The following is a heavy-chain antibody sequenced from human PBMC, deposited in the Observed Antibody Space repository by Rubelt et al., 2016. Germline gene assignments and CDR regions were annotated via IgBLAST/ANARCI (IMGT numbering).Heavy chain of an antibody. D-gene: IGHD1-26*01. CDR1: GYTFTSYG. Sequence: QVQLVQSGAEVKKPGASVKVSCKASGYTFTSYGISWVRQAPGQGLEWMGWINPNSGGTNYAQKFQGRVTMTRDTSISTAYMELSRLRSDDTAVYYCARDPPSGSYSRVFDYWGQGTLVTVSS. J-gene: IGHJ4*02. V-gene: IGHV1-2*02. CDR2: INPNSGGT. CDR3: ARDPPSGSYSRVFDY.